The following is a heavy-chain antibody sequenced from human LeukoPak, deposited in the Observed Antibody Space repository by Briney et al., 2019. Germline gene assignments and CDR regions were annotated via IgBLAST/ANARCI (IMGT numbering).Heavy chain of an antibody. D-gene: IGHD5-12*01. Sequence: GGSLRLSCAASGFTFSSYWMHWVRQAPGKGLVWASRVNSDGTGTTYADSVEGRFTISRDNAKNTLYLQMNSLRAEGTAIYYCIRTLIVATSPYMDVWGKGTTVAVSS. CDR3: IRTLIVATSPYMDV. J-gene: IGHJ6*03. CDR1: GFTFSSYW. CDR2: VNSDGTGT. V-gene: IGHV3-74*01.